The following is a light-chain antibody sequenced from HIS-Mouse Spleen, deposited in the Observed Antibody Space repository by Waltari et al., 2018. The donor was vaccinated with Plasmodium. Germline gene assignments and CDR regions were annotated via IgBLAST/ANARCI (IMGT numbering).Light chain of an antibody. CDR1: QGIRND. V-gene: IGKV1-6*01. CDR2: AAS. Sequence: AIQMTQSPSSLSASVGDRVTITCRASQGIRNDLGWYQQKPGKAPKLLLSAASSLQSGVPSRFRGRGSGTDFTLTISSLQPEDFATYYCLQDYNYPYTFGQGTKLEIK. J-gene: IGKJ2*01. CDR3: LQDYNYPYT.